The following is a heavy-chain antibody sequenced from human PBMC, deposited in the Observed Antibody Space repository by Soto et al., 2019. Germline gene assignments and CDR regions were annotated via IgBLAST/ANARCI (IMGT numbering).Heavy chain of an antibody. CDR2: IIPIFGTA. J-gene: IGHJ4*02. Sequence: SVKVSCKASGGTFSSYAISWVRQAPGQGLEWMGGIIPIFGTANYAQKFQGRVTITADESKNTLYLQMNSLRAEDTAVYYCAKVGATLFDYWGQGTLVTVSS. CDR1: GGTFSSYA. CDR3: AKVGATLFDY. D-gene: IGHD1-26*01. V-gene: IGHV1-69*13.